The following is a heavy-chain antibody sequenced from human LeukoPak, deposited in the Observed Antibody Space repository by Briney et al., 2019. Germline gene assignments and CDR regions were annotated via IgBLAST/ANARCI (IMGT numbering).Heavy chain of an antibody. V-gene: IGHV1-46*01. CDR1: GYTLTELS. CDR3: ARAFRKDNYYYYGMDV. Sequence: GASVKVSCKVSGYTLTELSMHWVRQAPGKGLEWMGIINPSGGSTSYAQKFQGRVTMTRDTSTSTVYMELSSLRSEDTAVYYCARAFRKDNYYYYGMDVWGQGTTVTVSS. CDR2: INPSGGST. D-gene: IGHD2/OR15-2a*01. J-gene: IGHJ6*02.